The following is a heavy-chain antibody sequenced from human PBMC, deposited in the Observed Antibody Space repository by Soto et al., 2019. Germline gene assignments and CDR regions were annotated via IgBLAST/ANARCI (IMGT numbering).Heavy chain of an antibody. D-gene: IGHD3-16*01. V-gene: IGHV4-59*01. Sequence: QVQLQESGPGLVKPSETLSLTCSISVGSISDYQWNWIRQPPGKGLVWIGYIYYSGRTNYNPSLKRRLIISLDTSTRKFSLRLRYVTDAETAVYYCARMRGLGEISPYLDYWGQGARVTVSS. CDR1: VGSISDYQ. CDR2: IYYSGRT. CDR3: ARMRGLGEISPYLDY. J-gene: IGHJ4*02.